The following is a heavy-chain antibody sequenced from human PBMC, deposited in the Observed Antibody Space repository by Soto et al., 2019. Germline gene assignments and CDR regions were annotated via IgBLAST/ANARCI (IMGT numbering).Heavy chain of an antibody. D-gene: IGHD4-4*01. J-gene: IGHJ3*01. CDR2: ISHDGSNE. CDR1: GFTFSDSG. Sequence: QVQLVESGGGVVQPGRSLRLSCAASGFTFSDSGMHWVRQAPGKGLEWVAAISHDGSNEFYAESLRARFTISRDNSNSMLYLQMNSLRTEDTALYYCATSVQYCQGTTCSPEAFYLWGQGTGLTVSS. V-gene: IGHV3-30*03. CDR3: ATSVQYCQGTTCSPEAFYL.